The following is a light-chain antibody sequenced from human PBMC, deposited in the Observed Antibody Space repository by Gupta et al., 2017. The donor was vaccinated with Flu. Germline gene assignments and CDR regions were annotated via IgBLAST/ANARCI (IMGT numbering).Light chain of an antibody. CDR2: VNSDGSH. J-gene: IGLJ3*02. CDR3: QAGGTGE. V-gene: IGLV4-69*01. Sequence: QLVLTQSPSASAFLGASVKLTCTLSSGHNSYAIAWHQQLAERGPRYLMKVNSDGSHTKGDGIPDRFSGSSAGAARYLTSASIKSEDEADYYCQAGGTGEFGGGTKLTVL. CDR1: SGHNSYA.